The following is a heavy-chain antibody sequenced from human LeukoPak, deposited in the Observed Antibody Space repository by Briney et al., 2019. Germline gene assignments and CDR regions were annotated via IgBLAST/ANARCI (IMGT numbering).Heavy chain of an antibody. D-gene: IGHD6-13*01. CDR2: INHNSGGT. CDR1: GYTFTGYY. Sequence: GASVKVSCKAYGYTFTGYYMHWVRQAPGHGLEWMGWINHNSGGTNYAQKFQGRVTMTRDTSISTAYVELSRLRSDDTAVYYCARSIAAGTPRLPHDGGGQGSLVTVS. J-gene: IGHJ4*02. V-gene: IGHV1-2*02. CDR3: ARSIAAGTPRLPHDG.